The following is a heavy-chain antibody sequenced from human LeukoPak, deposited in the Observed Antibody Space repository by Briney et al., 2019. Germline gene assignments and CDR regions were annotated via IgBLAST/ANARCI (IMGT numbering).Heavy chain of an antibody. CDR2: IYYSGST. CDR3: ARHEGQWELMSPFDY. Sequence: SETLSLTCTVSGGSISSSSYYWGWIRQPPGKGLEWIGSIYYSGSTYYNPSLKSRVTISVDTSKNQFSLKLSSVTAADTAVHYCARHEGQWELMSPFDYWGQGTLITVSS. J-gene: IGHJ4*02. V-gene: IGHV4-39*01. D-gene: IGHD1-26*01. CDR1: GGSISSSSYY.